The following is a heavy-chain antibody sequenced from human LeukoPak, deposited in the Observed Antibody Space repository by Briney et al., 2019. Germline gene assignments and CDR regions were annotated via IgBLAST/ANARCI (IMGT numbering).Heavy chain of an antibody. Sequence: SETLSLTCSVSGYSISRGYYWGWIRQPTGKGLEWIASIHYTGGTYHNPSLKSRVDKSIDTSRKEVSLKLSSVPAADTAVYFCARFNWGSGGFDHWAQGTQVTVPS. V-gene: IGHV4-38-2*02. D-gene: IGHD7-27*01. J-gene: IGHJ4*02. CDR3: ARFNWGSGGFDH. CDR1: GYSISRGYY. CDR2: IHYTGGT.